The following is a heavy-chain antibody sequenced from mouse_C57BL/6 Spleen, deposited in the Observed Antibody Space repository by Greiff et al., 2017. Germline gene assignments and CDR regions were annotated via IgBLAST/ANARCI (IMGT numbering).Heavy chain of an antibody. J-gene: IGHJ2*01. Sequence: EVKLQESGPGLVKPSQSLSLPCSVTGYSITSGYYWNWIRQFPGNKLEWMGYISYDGSNNYNPSLINRIAITRDTSKNQFFLTLNSVTTEDTATYYCARDYYGSSFDYWGQGTTLTVSS. V-gene: IGHV3-6*01. CDR2: ISYDGSN. CDR1: GYSITSGYY. D-gene: IGHD1-1*01. CDR3: ARDYYGSSFDY.